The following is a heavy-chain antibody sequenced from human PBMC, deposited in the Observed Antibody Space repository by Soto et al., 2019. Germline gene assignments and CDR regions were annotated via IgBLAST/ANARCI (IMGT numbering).Heavy chain of an antibody. CDR3: AKARNLGYCSGGSCYVFDY. CDR2: ISGSGGST. V-gene: IGHV3-23*01. D-gene: IGHD2-15*01. Sequence: LRLSCAASGFTFSSYAMSWVRQAPGKGLEWVSAISGSGGSTYYADSVKGRFTISRDNSKNTLYLQMNSLRAEDTAVYYCAKARNLGYCSGGSCYVFDYWGQGTLVTVSS. J-gene: IGHJ4*02. CDR1: GFTFSSYA.